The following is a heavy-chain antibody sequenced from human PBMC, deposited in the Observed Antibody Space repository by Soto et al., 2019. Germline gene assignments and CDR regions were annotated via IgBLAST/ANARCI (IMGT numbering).Heavy chain of an antibody. V-gene: IGHV3-11*05. Sequence: QVQLVESEGGLVRPGGSLRLSCAASGFTFSDYYMTWIRQAPGKGLEWVSYITGSSDYTNYADSVKGRFTISRDNVKNSLYLQMNSLGAEDTAVYYCAREYYYGMDVWGQGTTVTVSS. CDR3: AREYYYGMDV. CDR2: ITGSSDYT. J-gene: IGHJ6*02. CDR1: GFTFSDYY.